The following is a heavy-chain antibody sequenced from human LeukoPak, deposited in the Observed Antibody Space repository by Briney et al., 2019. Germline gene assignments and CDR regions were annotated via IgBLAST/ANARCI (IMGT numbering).Heavy chain of an antibody. J-gene: IGHJ4*02. V-gene: IGHV3-48*03. CDR2: ITSSGSTI. CDR3: ARIGAGSSRDY. D-gene: IGHD6-13*01. CDR1: GFTFSAYE. Sequence: GGSLRLSCAASGFTFSAYEMNWVRQAPGKGLEWISYITSSGSTIYYADSVKGRFTISRDNAENSLFLQMNGLRAEDTAVYYCARIGAGSSRDYWGQGTLVTVSS.